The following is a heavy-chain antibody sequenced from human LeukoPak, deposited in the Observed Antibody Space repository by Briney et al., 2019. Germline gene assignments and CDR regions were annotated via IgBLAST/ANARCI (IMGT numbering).Heavy chain of an antibody. J-gene: IGHJ4*02. V-gene: IGHV3-48*04. CDR1: GFTFSSYN. CDR3: ARGSLRLRAYDY. D-gene: IGHD4-17*01. CDR2: ISSSGYPI. Sequence: GGSLRLSCAASGFTFSSYNMNWVRQAPGKGLEWVAFISSSGYPIYYADSVKGQFTISRDNAERSLFLQMNSLRVEDTAVYYCARGSLRLRAYDYWGQGTLLTVSS.